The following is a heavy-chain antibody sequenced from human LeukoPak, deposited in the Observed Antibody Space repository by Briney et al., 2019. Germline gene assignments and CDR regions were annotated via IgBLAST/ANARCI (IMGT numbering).Heavy chain of an antibody. V-gene: IGHV3-21*01. J-gene: IGHJ4*02. CDR2: ISSSSSYI. D-gene: IGHD2-21*02. Sequence: GGSLRLSCAASGFTFSSYSMNWVRQAPPKELEWVSSISSSSSYIYYADSVKGRFTISRDNAKNSLYLQMNSLRAEDTAVYYCARDRVTAISPFVYWGQGTLVTVSS. CDR3: ARDRVTAISPFVY. CDR1: GFTFSSYS.